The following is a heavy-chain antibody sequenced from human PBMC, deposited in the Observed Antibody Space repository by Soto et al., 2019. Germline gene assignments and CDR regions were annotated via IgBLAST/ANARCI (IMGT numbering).Heavy chain of an antibody. D-gene: IGHD1-26*01. V-gene: IGHV1-69*06. Sequence: SVKVSCKASGGTFSSYAISWVRQAPGQGLEWMGGIIPIFGTANYAQKFQGRVTITADKSTSTAYMELSSLRSEDTAVYYCAADERLSGSYYGFVDYWGQATLVTVSS. CDR1: GGTFSSYA. CDR3: AADERLSGSYYGFVDY. J-gene: IGHJ4*02. CDR2: IIPIFGTA.